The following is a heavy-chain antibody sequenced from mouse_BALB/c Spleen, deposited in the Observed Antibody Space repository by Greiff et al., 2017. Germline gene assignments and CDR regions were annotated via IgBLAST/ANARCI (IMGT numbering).Heavy chain of an antibody. CDR3: AKGLRRLDY. V-gene: IGHV1-7*01. J-gene: IGHJ4*01. D-gene: IGHD1-2*01. CDR2: INPSTGYT. CDR1: GYTFTSYW. Sequence: LVESGAELAKPGASVKMSCKASGYTFTSYWMHWVKQRPGQGLEWIGYINPSTGYTEYNQKFKDKATLTADKSSSTAYMQLSSLTSEDSAVYYCAKGLRRLDYWGQGTSVTGSS.